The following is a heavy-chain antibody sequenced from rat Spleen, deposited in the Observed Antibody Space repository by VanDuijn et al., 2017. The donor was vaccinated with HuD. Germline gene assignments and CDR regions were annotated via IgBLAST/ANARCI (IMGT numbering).Heavy chain of an antibody. CDR3: ARRHYGYTDYFDY. J-gene: IGHJ2*01. CDR2: ISYGGSSGHSST. Sequence: EVKLVESDGGLVQPGRSLKLSCAASGFTFSDYYMAWVRQAPTKGLEWVARISYGGSSGHSSTYYRDSVKGRFTISRDNAKSTLSLQMDSLRSDDTATYYCARRHYGYTDYFDYWGQGVMVTVSS. D-gene: IGHD1-9*01. V-gene: IGHV5-29*01. CDR1: GFTFSDYY.